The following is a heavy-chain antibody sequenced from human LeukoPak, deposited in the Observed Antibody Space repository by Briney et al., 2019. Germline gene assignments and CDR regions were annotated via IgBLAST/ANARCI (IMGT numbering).Heavy chain of an antibody. D-gene: IGHD1-1*01. CDR3: AKGQETESRLDS. V-gene: IGHV3-30*02. Sequence: PGGSLRLSCAASGFTFSSYGMHWVRQAPGKGLEWVAFIRYDGSSKYYADSVKGRFTISSDKSKNILFLQMNSLRAEDTALYYCAKGQETESRLDSWGQGTLVTVSS. J-gene: IGHJ4*02. CDR2: IRYDGSSK. CDR1: GFTFSSYG.